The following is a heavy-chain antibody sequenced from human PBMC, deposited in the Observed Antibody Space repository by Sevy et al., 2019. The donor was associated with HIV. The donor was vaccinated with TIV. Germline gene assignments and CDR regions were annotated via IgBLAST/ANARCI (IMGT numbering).Heavy chain of an antibody. CDR2: INHSGST. CDR1: GGSFSGYY. CDR3: ARGRFSKDIVVVVAATRGFDY. D-gene: IGHD2-15*01. Sequence: SETLSLTCAAYGGSFSGYYWSWIRQPPGKGLEWIGEINHSGSTNYNPALKSRVTISVDTSKNQFSLKLSSVTAADTAVYYCARGRFSKDIVVVVAATRGFDYWGQGTLVTVSS. V-gene: IGHV4-34*01. J-gene: IGHJ4*02.